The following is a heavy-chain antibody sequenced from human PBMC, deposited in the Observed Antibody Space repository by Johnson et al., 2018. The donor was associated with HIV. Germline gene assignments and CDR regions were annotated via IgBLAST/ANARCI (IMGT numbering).Heavy chain of an antibody. CDR1: GFTLTDYA. CDR2: ISGSADST. Sequence: VQLVESGGGLVQPGGSLRLSCEVSGFTLTDYAMSWVRQPPGKGLEWLSIISGSADSTFYADSVKGRFAISRDTSKNTLYLQMNSLRAGDTAVYYCAREGMYSSYQGSFDIWGQGTMVTVSS. J-gene: IGHJ3*02. V-gene: IGHV3-23*04. D-gene: IGHD6-6*01. CDR3: AREGMYSSYQGSFDI.